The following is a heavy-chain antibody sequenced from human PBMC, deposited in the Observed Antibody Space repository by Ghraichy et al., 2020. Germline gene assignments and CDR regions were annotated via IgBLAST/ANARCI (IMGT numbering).Heavy chain of an antibody. CDR1: GITFSSYS. J-gene: IGHJ4*02. V-gene: IGHV3-48*02. CDR3: ARDLDY. CDR2: ISSSGSTI. Sequence: GGSLRLSCAVSGITFSSYSMNWVRQAPGKGLEWVSYISSSGSTIYYADSVKGRFTISRDNAKNSLYLQMNSRREEDTAVYHCARDLDYWGQGTLVTVSS.